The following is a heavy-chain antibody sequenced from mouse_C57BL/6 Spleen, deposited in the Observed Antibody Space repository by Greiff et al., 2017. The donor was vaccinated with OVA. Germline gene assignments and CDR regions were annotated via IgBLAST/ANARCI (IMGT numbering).Heavy chain of an antibody. J-gene: IGHJ1*03. D-gene: IGHD4-1*01. V-gene: IGHV10-3*01. CDR1: GFTFNTYA. Sequence: EVKLVESGGGLVQPKGSLKLSCAASGFTFNTYAMHWVRQAPGKGLEWVARIRRNSSNYATYYADSVKDRFTISSDDSQRMLYLKMNNLKTEDTAMYYCVREGNSVTVTALYWYVDVWGTGTTVTVSS. CDR2: IRRNSSNYAT. CDR3: VREGNSVTVTALYWYVDV.